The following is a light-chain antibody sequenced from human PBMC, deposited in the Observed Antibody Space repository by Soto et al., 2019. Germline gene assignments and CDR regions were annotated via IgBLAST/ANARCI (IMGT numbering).Light chain of an antibody. V-gene: IGKV3-15*01. CDR1: QSISTN. Sequence: EIVKTQSPATLSVSKGERATLSCRASQSISTNLAWYQQRPGQAPRLXXYGASTRATGISVRFSGSGSGTELTLTISSLQSEDFAVYYCQHYDNWPPRTFGQGTKVDIK. CDR3: QHYDNWPPRT. J-gene: IGKJ1*01. CDR2: GAS.